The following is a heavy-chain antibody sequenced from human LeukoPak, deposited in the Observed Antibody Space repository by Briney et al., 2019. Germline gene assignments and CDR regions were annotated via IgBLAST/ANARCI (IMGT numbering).Heavy chain of an antibody. CDR1: GFTFSSYA. CDR2: ISGSGGST. CDR3: AKDYYGSGSHFLDY. D-gene: IGHD3-10*01. V-gene: IGHV3-23*01. J-gene: IGHJ4*02. Sequence: GGSLRLSCAASGFTFSSYAMSWVRQAPGKGLEWVSVISGSGGSTCYADSVKGRFTISRDNSKNTLYVQMNSLRAEDTAVYYCAKDYYGSGSHFLDYWGQGTLVPVSS.